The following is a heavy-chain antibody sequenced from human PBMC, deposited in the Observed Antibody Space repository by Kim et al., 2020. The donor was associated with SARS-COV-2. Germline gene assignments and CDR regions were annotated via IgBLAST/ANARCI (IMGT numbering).Heavy chain of an antibody. D-gene: IGHD3-10*01. CDR2: ISSSGSTI. CDR3: ARDPGPYYMVRGVIIGSRDHYYGMDV. CDR1: GFTFSDYY. V-gene: IGHV3-11*04. J-gene: IGHJ6*02. Sequence: GGSLRLSCAASGFTFSDYYMSWIRQAPGKGLEWVSYISSSGSTIYYADSVKGRFTISRDNAKNSLYLQMNSLRAEDTAVYYCARDPGPYYMVRGVIIGSRDHYYGMDVWGQGTTVTVSS.